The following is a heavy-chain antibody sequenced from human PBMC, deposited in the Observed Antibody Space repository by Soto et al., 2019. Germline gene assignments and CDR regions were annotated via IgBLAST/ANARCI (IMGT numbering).Heavy chain of an antibody. CDR2: INPNSGGT. J-gene: IGHJ5*02. CDR3: ARVVAARPASWFDT. D-gene: IGHD6-6*01. Sequence: GASVKVSCKASGYTFTGYYMHWVRQAPGQGLEWMGWINPNSGGTNYAQKFQGRVTMTRDTSISTAYMELSRLRSDDTAVYYCARVVAARPASWFDTWGQGTLVTVSS. CDR1: GYTFTGYY. V-gene: IGHV1-2*02.